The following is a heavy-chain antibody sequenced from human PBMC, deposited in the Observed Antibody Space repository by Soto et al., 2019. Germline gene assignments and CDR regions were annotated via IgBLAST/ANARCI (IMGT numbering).Heavy chain of an antibody. CDR2: IYYSGST. V-gene: IGHV4-39*01. Sequence: QLQLQESGPGLVKPSETLSLTCTVSGGSISSSSYYWGWIRQPPGKGLEWIGSIYYSGSTYYNPSLTSRVTISVDTSKNQFSLKLSSVTAADTAVYYCARHSSGWHTDSWGQGTMVTVSS. J-gene: IGHJ3*01. CDR3: ARHSSGWHTDS. D-gene: IGHD6-19*01. CDR1: GGSISSSSYY.